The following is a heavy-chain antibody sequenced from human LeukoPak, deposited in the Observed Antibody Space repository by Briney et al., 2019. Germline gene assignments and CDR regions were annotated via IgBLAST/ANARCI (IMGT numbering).Heavy chain of an antibody. CDR2: ISYSGTT. Sequence: SETLSLTCAVYGGSFSGYFWGWIRQSPGKGLEWIGSISYSGTTYYNPSLKSRLTISVDTSKNQFSLKLNSVTAADTAVYYCAANSADYNTLGSPYKVWGQGTLVTVSS. V-gene: IGHV4-39*01. CDR1: GGSFSGYF. D-gene: IGHD3-10*01. J-gene: IGHJ4*02. CDR3: AANSADYNTLGSPYKV.